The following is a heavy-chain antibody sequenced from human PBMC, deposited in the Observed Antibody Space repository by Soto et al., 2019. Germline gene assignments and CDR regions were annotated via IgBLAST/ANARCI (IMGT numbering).Heavy chain of an antibody. Sequence: PGGSLRLSCAASGFTFSSYWMSWVRQAPGKGLEWVANIKQDGSEKYYVDSVKGRFTISRDNAKNSLYLQMNSLRAEDTAVYYCAREAYSSTANWFDPWGQGTLVTVSS. CDR3: AREAYSSTANWFDP. J-gene: IGHJ5*02. CDR2: IKQDGSEK. CDR1: GFTFSSYW. V-gene: IGHV3-7*03. D-gene: IGHD6-13*01.